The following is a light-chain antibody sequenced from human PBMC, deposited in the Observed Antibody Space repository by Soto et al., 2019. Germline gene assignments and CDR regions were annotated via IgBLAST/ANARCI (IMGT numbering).Light chain of an antibody. CDR1: QSVSSSY. J-gene: IGKJ2*01. CDR3: QQYHSSQYT. V-gene: IGKV3-20*01. Sequence: EIVLTQSPGTLSLSPGERATLSCRASQSVSSSYLAWYQQKPGQAPRLLIYDSSSRATGIPDRFSGSRSGTDFTLTISRLEPEDFAVYYCQQYHSSQYTFGQGTKLGIK. CDR2: DSS.